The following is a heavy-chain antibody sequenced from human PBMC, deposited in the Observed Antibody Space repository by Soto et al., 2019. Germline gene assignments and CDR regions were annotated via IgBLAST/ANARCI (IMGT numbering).Heavy chain of an antibody. Sequence: PGGSLRLSCAASGFTISSYEMNWVRQAPGKGLQWVSAISSSGNHIYYADSLKGRFTISRDNVKNSLYLQMNSLRAEDTAVYYCAREVKSAGGPDGFDIWGQGTMVTVSS. CDR1: GFTISSYE. CDR3: AREVKSAGGPDGFDI. D-gene: IGHD6-13*01. V-gene: IGHV3-21*01. CDR2: ISSSGNHI. J-gene: IGHJ3*02.